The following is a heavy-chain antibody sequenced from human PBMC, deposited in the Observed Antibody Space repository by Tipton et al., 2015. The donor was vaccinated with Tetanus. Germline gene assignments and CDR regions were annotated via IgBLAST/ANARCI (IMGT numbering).Heavy chain of an antibody. Sequence: TLSLTCTVSGDSLTRGDHQWNWIRQPPGKGLEWLAYISYSGSTNSNYPLMSRITISRDMTRKHFSQRLTSVTAADTAVYYWARSGYYSRAFYHYRMDVWGQGTTVSVSS. CDR1: GDSLTRGDHQ. J-gene: IGHJ6*02. CDR3: ARSGYYSRAFYHYRMDV. CDR2: ISYSGST. D-gene: IGHD3-9*01. V-gene: IGHV4-61*08.